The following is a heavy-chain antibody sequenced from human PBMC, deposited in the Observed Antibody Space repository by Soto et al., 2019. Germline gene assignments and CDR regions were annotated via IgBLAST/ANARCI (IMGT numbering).Heavy chain of an antibody. J-gene: IGHJ6*02. Sequence: QVQLVQSGAEVKEPGDSVRVSCEASGYTFTAYYIHWVRRAPGQGLEWMGWINPKFGDTTYAQDFQGRVSMTRGMSISTVYMELSRLTSDDTAIYYCARNMDYYYGRGSGNGHGVWGQGTTVTVFS. D-gene: IGHD3-10*02. V-gene: IGHV1-2*02. CDR1: GYTFTAYY. CDR3: ARNMDYYYGRGSGNGHGV. CDR2: INPKFGDT.